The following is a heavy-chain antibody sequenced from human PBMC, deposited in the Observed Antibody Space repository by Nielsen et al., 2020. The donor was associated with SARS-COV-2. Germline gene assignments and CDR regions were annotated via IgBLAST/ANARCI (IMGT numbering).Heavy chain of an antibody. CDR1: GFTFDDYA. J-gene: IGHJ4*02. V-gene: IGHV3-9*01. CDR2: ISWNSGSI. D-gene: IGHD2-21*02. Sequence: GGSLRLSCAASGFTFDDYAMHWVRQAPGKGLEWVSGISWNSGSIGYADSVKGRFTISRDNSKNTLYLQMNSLRADDTAVYYCARDMSHIVVVTAIPGGFDYWGQGTLVTVSS. CDR3: ARDMSHIVVVTAIPGGFDY.